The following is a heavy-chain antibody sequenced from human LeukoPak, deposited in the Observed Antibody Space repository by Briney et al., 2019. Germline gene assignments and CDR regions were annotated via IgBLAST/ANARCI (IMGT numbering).Heavy chain of an antibody. D-gene: IGHD1-14*01. CDR2: IRTDGSID. CDR3: AKDQPEAYFDY. V-gene: IGHV3-30*02. J-gene: IGHJ4*02. Sequence: PGGSLGLSCAASGFSLGFYGLHWVRQAPGKGLEWVAFIRTDGSIDYYADSVRGRFTISRDNAKNTLYLQMNSLRAEDAALYYCAKDQPEAYFDYWGQGTLVTVSS. CDR1: GFSLGFYG.